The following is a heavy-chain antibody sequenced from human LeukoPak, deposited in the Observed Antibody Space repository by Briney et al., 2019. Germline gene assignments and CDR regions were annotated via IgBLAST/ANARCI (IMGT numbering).Heavy chain of an antibody. CDR1: GFTFSNAW. J-gene: IGHJ3*02. V-gene: IGHV4-59*05. D-gene: IGHD3-22*01. CDR3: AAYESSGYDAFDI. CDR2: IYYSGST. Sequence: GSLRLSCAASGFTFSNAWMNWVRQAPGKGLEWIGSIYYSGSTSYNPPLKSRVTTSVDTSKNQFSLKLSSVTAADTAVYYCAAYESSGYDAFDIWGQGTMVTVSS.